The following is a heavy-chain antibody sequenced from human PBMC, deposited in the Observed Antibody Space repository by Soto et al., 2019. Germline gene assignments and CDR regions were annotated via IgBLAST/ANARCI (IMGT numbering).Heavy chain of an antibody. CDR1: GDSVSSYY. D-gene: IGHD4-4*01. V-gene: IGHV4-59*02. CDR2: IYYSGST. CDR3: ARAKSNYQTFDH. Sequence: SETLSLTCTVSGDSVSSYYWSWIRQPPGKGLEWIGYIYYSGSTTYNPSLRSRVTMSVDTSKNQFSLRLSSVTAADTAVYYCARAKSNYQTFDHWGQGSQVTVSS. J-gene: IGHJ4*02.